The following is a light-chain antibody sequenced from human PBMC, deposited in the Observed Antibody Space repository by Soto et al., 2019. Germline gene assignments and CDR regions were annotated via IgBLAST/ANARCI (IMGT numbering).Light chain of an antibody. CDR3: CSYVAFDTLV. Sequence: QSALTQPRSVSGSLGQSVTISCTGTSSDAGFYTYVSWYQHHPGEAPKLIIHDVNKRPSGVPARFSGSKSGSTASLTISGLQADDEADYYCCSYVAFDTLVFCGGTKVTVL. J-gene: IGLJ3*02. V-gene: IGLV2-11*01. CDR1: SSDAGFYTY. CDR2: DVN.